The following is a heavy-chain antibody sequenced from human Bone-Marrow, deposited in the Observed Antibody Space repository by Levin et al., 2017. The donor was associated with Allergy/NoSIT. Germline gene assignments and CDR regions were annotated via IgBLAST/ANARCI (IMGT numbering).Heavy chain of an antibody. CDR2: LSSDGSNK. CDR1: GFTFSGSG. J-gene: IGHJ3*02. CDR3: AKDRGSGSYGDDAFDM. Sequence: LSLTCVASGFTFSGSGMHWVRQAPGKGLEWVAVLSSDGSNKYYGDSVKGRFTISRDKSKNTLFLQMNSLRAEDTAVYYCAKDRGSGSYGDDAFDMWGQGTMVTVSS. D-gene: IGHD3-10*01. V-gene: IGHV3-30*18.